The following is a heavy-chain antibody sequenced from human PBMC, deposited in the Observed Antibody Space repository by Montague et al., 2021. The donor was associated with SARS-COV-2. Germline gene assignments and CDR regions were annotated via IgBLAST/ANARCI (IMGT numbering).Heavy chain of an antibody. CDR2: TYYRSMWKS. CDR1: RDSVSINSAT. CDR3: VRGIEAAGSYDY. V-gene: IGHV6-1*01. Sequence: CAISRDSVSINSATWNWIRQSPSRGLEWLGRTYYRSMWKSDYARSVKSRIAINPDTSKNQFSLQLSSVTPEDTALYYCVRGIEAAGSYDYWGQGTLVTVSS. J-gene: IGHJ4*02. D-gene: IGHD6-13*01.